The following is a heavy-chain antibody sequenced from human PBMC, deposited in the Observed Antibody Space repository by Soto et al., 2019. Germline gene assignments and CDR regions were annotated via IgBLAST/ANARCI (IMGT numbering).Heavy chain of an antibody. J-gene: IGHJ6*02. CDR1: GFTFSSYA. V-gene: IGHV3-23*01. D-gene: IGHD3-10*01. CDR3: AKGRVWFGAGMDV. CDR2: ISGSGGST. Sequence: EVQLLESGGGLVQPGGSLRLSCAASGFTFSSYAMSWVRQAPGKGLEGVSAISGSGGSTYSADSVKGRFTISRDNSKNTLYLQMNSLRAEDTAVYYCAKGRVWFGAGMDVWGQGTTVTVSS.